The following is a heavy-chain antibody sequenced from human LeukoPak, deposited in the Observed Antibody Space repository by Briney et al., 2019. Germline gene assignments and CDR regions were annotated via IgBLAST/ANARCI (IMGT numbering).Heavy chain of an antibody. D-gene: IGHD5-24*01. J-gene: IGHJ4*02. V-gene: IGHV3-66*01. Sequence: PGGSLRLSCAASGITISDNYMSWVRQAPGKGLEWVSVIYSGGGTYYADSVKGRFTISRDNSKNTLFLQMNRLRAEDTAIYYCAGECPMAVWGQGTLVTVSS. CDR3: AGECPMAV. CDR2: IYSGGGT. CDR1: GITISDNY.